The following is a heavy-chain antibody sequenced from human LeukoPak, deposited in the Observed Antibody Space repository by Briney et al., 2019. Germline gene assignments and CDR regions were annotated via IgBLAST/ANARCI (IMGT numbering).Heavy chain of an antibody. CDR3: AKGVLSIAARAYFDY. V-gene: IGHV3-23*01. J-gene: IGHJ4*02. D-gene: IGHD6-6*01. Sequence: GGSLRLSCAASGFTFSSYAMSWVRQAPGKGLEWVSAISGSGGSTYYADSVKGRFTISRDNSKNTLYPQMNSLRAEDTAVYYCAKGVLSIAARAYFDYWGQGTLVTVSS. CDR2: ISGSGGST. CDR1: GFTFSSYA.